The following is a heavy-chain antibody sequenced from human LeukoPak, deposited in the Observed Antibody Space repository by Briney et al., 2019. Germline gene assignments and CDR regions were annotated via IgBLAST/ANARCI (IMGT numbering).Heavy chain of an antibody. CDR1: GFTVSSNY. J-gene: IGHJ1*01. Sequence: PGGSLRLSCAASGFTVSSNYMSWVRQAPGKGLEWVSVIYSGGSTYYAGSVKGRFTISRDNSKNTLYLQMNSLRAEDTAVYYCARASITMVRGVNEHWGQGTLVTVSS. CDR2: IYSGGST. CDR3: ARASITMVRGVNEH. V-gene: IGHV3-66*01. D-gene: IGHD3-10*01.